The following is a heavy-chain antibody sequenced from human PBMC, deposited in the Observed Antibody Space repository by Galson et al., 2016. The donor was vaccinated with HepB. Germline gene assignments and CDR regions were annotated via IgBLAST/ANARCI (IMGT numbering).Heavy chain of an antibody. CDR3: AKAHSSGWYDFDY. CDR1: GFTFRNYG. Sequence: SLRLSCAASGFTFRNYGMSWVRQAPGKGLEWVAGISGSSATYYADSVKGRFIISRDNSKNTLYLQMNSLRTEDTAVYYCAKAHSSGWYDFDYWGQGTLVTVSS. D-gene: IGHD6-19*01. V-gene: IGHV3-23*01. CDR2: ISGSSAT. J-gene: IGHJ4*02.